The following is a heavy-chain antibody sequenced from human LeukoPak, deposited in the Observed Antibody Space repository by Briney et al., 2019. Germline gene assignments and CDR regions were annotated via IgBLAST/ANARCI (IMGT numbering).Heavy chain of an antibody. V-gene: IGHV3-9*01. CDR3: AKGSSSGWFDY. J-gene: IGHJ4*02. Sequence: GGSLRLSCAASGFTFDDYAMHWVRQAPVKGLEWVSGISWNSGSIGYADSVKGRFTISRDNAKNSLYLQMNSLRAEDTALYYCAKGSSSGWFDYWGQGTLVTVSS. CDR1: GFTFDDYA. D-gene: IGHD6-19*01. CDR2: ISWNSGSI.